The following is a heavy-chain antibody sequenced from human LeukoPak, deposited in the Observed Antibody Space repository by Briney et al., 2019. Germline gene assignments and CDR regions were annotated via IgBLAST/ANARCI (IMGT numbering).Heavy chain of an antibody. J-gene: IGHJ4*02. CDR2: IRGSGDYT. D-gene: IGHD5-12*01. V-gene: IGHV3-23*01. Sequence: GGSLRLSCAASGFTLSTYGMTWVRQAPGKGLEWVSSIRGSGDYTDYADSVRGRFTISRDNSKNTLHLHMNSLRAEDTAVYYCARAPVATIRGYFDYWGQGTLVTVSS. CDR1: GFTLSTYG. CDR3: ARAPVATIRGYFDY.